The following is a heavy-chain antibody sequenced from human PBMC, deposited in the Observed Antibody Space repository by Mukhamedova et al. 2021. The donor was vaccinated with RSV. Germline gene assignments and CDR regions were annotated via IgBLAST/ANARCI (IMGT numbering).Heavy chain of an antibody. CDR3: ARSRGSGSYPLYYYYYYIDV. J-gene: IGHJ6*03. V-gene: IGHV3-11*06. CDR2: ISSSSSYT. D-gene: IGHD3-10*01. Sequence: EWVSYISSSSSYTNYADSVKGRFTISRDNAKNSLYLQMNSLRAEDTAVYYCARSRGSGSYPLYYYYYYIDVWGKGTTVTVSS.